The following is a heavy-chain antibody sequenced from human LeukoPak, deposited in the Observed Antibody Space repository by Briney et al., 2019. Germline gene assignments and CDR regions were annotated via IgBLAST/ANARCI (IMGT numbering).Heavy chain of an antibody. Sequence: TGGSLRLSRAASGFTFSSYAMHWVRQAPGKGLEWVAVISYDGSNKYYADSVKGRFTISRDNSKNTLYLQMNSLRAEDTAVYYCASGGYFDWLPPCYWGQGTLVTVSS. CDR3: ASGGYFDWLPPCY. CDR1: GFTFSSYA. J-gene: IGHJ4*02. CDR2: ISYDGSNK. V-gene: IGHV3-30-3*01. D-gene: IGHD3-9*01.